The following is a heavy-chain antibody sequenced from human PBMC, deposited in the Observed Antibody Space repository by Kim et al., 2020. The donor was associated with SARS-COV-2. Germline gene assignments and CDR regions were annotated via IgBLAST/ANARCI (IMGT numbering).Heavy chain of an antibody. V-gene: IGHV3-33*05. Sequence: GGSLRLSCAASGFTFSSYGMHWVRQAPGKGLEWVAVISYDGSNKYYADSVKGRFTISRDNSKNTLYLQMNSLRAEDTAVYYCARERGGVVTAINGFDYWGQGTLVTVSS. J-gene: IGHJ4*02. CDR2: ISYDGSNK. D-gene: IGHD2-21*02. CDR1: GFTFSSYG. CDR3: ARERGGVVTAINGFDY.